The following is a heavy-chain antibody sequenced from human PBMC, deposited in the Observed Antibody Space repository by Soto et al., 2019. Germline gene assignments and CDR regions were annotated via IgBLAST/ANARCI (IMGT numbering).Heavy chain of an antibody. CDR1: GGSFSGYY. CDR2: INHSGST. D-gene: IGHD3-22*01. Sequence: QVQLQQWGAGLLKPSETLSLTCAVYGGSFSGYYWSWIRQPPGKGLEWIGEINHSGSTNYNPSLKSRVTISVDTSKNQCSLKRSSVTAADTAVYYCARVRSTRITMMVFTPRLHYFDYWVQGTLVTVSS. V-gene: IGHV4-34*01. J-gene: IGHJ4*02. CDR3: ARVRSTRITMMVFTPRLHYFDY.